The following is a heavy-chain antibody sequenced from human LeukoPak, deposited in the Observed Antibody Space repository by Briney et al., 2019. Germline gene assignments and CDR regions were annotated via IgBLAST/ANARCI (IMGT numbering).Heavy chain of an antibody. Sequence: GGSLRLSCAASGFTFSIYAMSWVRAAPGKGLEWGSAICGRGGSRYYADSVKGRFTISSDNAKNTLYLQMCSLRAQGTAVYYVAKGRGRLGESDLWRQGPLVTVSS. CDR3: AKGRGRLGESDL. D-gene: IGHD3-10*01. V-gene: IGHV3-23*01. J-gene: IGHJ4*02. CDR2: ICGRGGSR. CDR1: GFTFSIYA.